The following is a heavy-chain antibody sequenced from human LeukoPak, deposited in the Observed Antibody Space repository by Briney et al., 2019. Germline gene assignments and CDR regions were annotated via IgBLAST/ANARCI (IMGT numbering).Heavy chain of an antibody. CDR1: GFTFSSYW. Sequence: PGGSLRLSCAASGFTFSSYWMHWVRQAPGKGLEWVANIKGDGSEKNYVGSVKGRFTISRDNAKNSLYLQMNSLRAEDTAVYYCAKDSPFGGNWGQGTLVTVSS. D-gene: IGHD1-26*01. CDR2: IKGDGSEK. J-gene: IGHJ4*02. CDR3: AKDSPFGGN. V-gene: IGHV3-7*01.